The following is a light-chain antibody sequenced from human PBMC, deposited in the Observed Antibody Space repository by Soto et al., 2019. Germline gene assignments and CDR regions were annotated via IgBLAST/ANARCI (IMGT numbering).Light chain of an antibody. Sequence: AIQVTQSPSSLSASVGGRVTISCRASQGIGNALGWYQQKPGKPPKVLXYGASNLQSGVPQRFSGSGSATDFTLAISSLKHEDSPTYYCLQDINYPWTFGQGTKWIS. V-gene: IGKV1-6*01. J-gene: IGKJ1*01. CDR1: QGIGNA. CDR2: GAS. CDR3: LQDINYPWT.